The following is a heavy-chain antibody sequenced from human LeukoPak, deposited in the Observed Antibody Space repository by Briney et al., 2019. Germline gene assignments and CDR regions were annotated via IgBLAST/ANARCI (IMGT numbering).Heavy chain of an antibody. CDR1: GFTFSSYS. V-gene: IGHV3-21*01. CDR3: ARDAPYYDSSGYYYVDY. CDR2: ISSSSYI. J-gene: IGHJ4*02. Sequence: GGSLRLSCAASGFTFSSYSMNWVRQAPGKGLEWVSSISSSSYIYYADSVKGRFTISRDNAKNSLYLQMNSLRAEDTAVYYCARDAPYYDSSGYYYVDYWGQGTLVTVSS. D-gene: IGHD3-22*01.